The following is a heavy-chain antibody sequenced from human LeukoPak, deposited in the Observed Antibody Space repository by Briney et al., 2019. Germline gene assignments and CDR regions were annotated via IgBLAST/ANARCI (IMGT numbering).Heavy chain of an antibody. V-gene: IGHV4-38-2*01. J-gene: IGHJ4*02. CDR2: IYHSGCS. CDR3: ASSHPRRYFDY. Sequence: SETLSLTCAVSGYSISINYYWGWIRQPPGKGLEWIGSIYHSGCSYYNPSLKSRVTISVDTSKNQFSLKLSSVTAADTAVYYCASSHPRRYFDYWGQGTLVTVSS. CDR1: GYSISINYY.